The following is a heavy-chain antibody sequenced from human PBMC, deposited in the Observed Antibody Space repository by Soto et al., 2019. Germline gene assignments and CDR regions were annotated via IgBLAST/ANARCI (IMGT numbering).Heavy chain of an antibody. Sequence: SETLSLTCAVYGGSFSGYYWSWIRQPPGKGLEWMGEINHSGSTNYNPSLKSRVTISVDTSKNQFSLKLSSVTAADTAVYYCARYRTIVVVPAAQGPHCSAGSCYSRGWFDPWGQGTLVTVSS. CDR2: INHSGST. V-gene: IGHV4-34*01. CDR3: ARYRTIVVVPAAQGPHCSAGSCYSRGWFDP. CDR1: GGSFSGYY. J-gene: IGHJ5*02. D-gene: IGHD2-15*01.